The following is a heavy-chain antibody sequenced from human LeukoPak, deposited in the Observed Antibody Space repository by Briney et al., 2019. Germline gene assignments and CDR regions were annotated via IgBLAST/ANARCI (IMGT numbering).Heavy chain of an antibody. V-gene: IGHV3-21*01. J-gene: IGHJ4*02. CDR3: ARDRSAPPSDY. CDR2: ISTSSNYI. CDR1: GFTFSSYN. Sequence: GGSLRLSCAASGFTFSSYNMNWVRQAPGKGLEGVSSISTSSNYIYYADSVKGRFTISRDNAKNSLYLQMNSLRAEDTAVYYCARDRSAPPSDYWGQGTLVTVSS.